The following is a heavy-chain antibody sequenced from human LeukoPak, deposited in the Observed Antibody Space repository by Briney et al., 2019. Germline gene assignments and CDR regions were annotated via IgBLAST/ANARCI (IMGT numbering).Heavy chain of an antibody. Sequence: SVKASCKASGDNFNKYSIRWVRQAPGQGLEWMGRIMPIFGVTKYAQKFQGRVTITADESTTTGYMELNNLRSEDTAIYYCSTRPTIWKETTGFAESWGQGTLVIVSS. CDR2: IMPIFGVT. CDR1: GDNFNKYS. D-gene: IGHD1/OR15-1a*01. V-gene: IGHV1-69*02. CDR3: STRPTIWKETTGFAES. J-gene: IGHJ5*02.